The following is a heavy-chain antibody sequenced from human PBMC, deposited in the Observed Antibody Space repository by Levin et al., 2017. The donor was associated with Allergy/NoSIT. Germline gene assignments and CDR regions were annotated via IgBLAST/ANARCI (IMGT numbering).Heavy chain of an antibody. Sequence: ASVKVSCKPSGYTFSNYDITWVRQAPGQGLEWMGWTSGYNGNTNYAQKVQGRVTMTTDTSTSTAYMELRSLRSDDTAVYYCTRGSGSSSSGLGYWGQGTLVTVSS. D-gene: IGHD3-10*01. J-gene: IGHJ4*02. CDR3: TRGSGSSSSGLGY. CDR2: TSGYNGNT. CDR1: GYTFSNYD. V-gene: IGHV1-18*01.